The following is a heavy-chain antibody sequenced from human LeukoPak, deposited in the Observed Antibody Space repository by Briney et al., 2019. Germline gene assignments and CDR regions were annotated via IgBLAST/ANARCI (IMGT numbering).Heavy chain of an antibody. CDR1: GGSTSNSNYY. CDR2: IYYSGRT. V-gene: IGHV4-39*01. Sequence: PSETLSLTCTVSGGSTSNSNYYWGWIRQPPGKGLEWIGSIYYSGRTYYKSSLKSRVTISVDTSKNQFSLKLSSVTAADTAVYYCARLRDYGGLNFYYYMDVWGLGTAVTVSS. CDR3: ARLRDYGGLNFYYYMDV. J-gene: IGHJ6*03. D-gene: IGHD4-23*01.